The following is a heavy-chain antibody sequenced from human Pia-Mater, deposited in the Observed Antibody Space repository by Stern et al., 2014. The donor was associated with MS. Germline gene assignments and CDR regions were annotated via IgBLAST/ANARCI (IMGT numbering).Heavy chain of an antibody. V-gene: IGHV1-69*01. CDR1: GGTFSNYA. CDR3: ARASERSGYYPDYFQY. D-gene: IGHD3-22*01. J-gene: IGHJ1*01. CDR2: IIINFDNA. Sequence: QVQLVESGPEVKKPGSSLKVSCKASGGTFSNYAISWVRQAPGPGLEWMGGIIINFDNANYAQKCQGRVTISADESTSTAYMELSSLRSEDTAVYYCARASERSGYYPDYFQYWGQGTPVTVSS.